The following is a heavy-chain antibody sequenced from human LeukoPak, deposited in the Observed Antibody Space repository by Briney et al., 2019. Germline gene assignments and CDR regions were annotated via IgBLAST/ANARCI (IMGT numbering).Heavy chain of an antibody. Sequence: ASVKVSCKASGGTFSSYDISWVRQATGQGLEWMGWMSPNSGNSGYAQKFQGRVTMTRDTSINTAYMELSSLTSEDTAVYYCARGLRGEILQTGYWGQGTLVTVSS. J-gene: IGHJ4*02. CDR3: ARGLRGEILQTGY. V-gene: IGHV1-8*02. CDR2: MSPNSGNS. D-gene: IGHD1-26*01. CDR1: GGTFSSYD.